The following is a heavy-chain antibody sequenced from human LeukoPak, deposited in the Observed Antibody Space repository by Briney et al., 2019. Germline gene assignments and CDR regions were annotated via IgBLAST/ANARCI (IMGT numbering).Heavy chain of an antibody. Sequence: GASVKVSCKASGGTFSSYAISWVRQAPGQGLEWMGRIIPILGIANYAQKFQGRVTITADKSTSTAYMELSSLRSEDTAVYYCARDRPGGFYDSTLPFDYWGKEPW. CDR2: IIPILGIA. CDR1: GGTFSSYA. V-gene: IGHV1-69*04. CDR3: ARDRPGGFYDSTLPFDY. J-gene: IGHJ4*01. D-gene: IGHD3-22*01.